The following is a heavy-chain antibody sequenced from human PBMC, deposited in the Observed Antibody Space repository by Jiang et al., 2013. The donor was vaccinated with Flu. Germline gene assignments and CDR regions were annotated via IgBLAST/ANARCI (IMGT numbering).Heavy chain of an antibody. V-gene: IGHV3-49*03. J-gene: IGHJ6*02. Sequence: QLLESGGGLVQPGRSLRLSCTASGFTFGDYAMSWFRQAPGKGLEWVGFIRSKAYGGTTEYAASVKGRFTISRDDSKSIAYLQMNSLKTEDTAVYYCTRDKGWQLYYYYGMDVWGQGTTVTVSS. D-gene: IGHD1-1*01. CDR2: IRSKAYGGTT. CDR1: GFTFGDYA. CDR3: TRDKGWQLYYYYGMDV.